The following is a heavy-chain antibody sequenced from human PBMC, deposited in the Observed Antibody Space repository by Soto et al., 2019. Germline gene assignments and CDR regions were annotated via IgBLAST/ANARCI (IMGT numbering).Heavy chain of an antibody. CDR3: VRAFVARGRGADYFEY. CDR2: VFYNGNT. V-gene: IGHV4-59*01. CDR1: GGSISSYY. J-gene: IGHJ4*02. D-gene: IGHD3-10*01. Sequence: VQLQESGPGLVKPSETLSLTCTVSGGSISSYYWNWIRQSPGKGLEWIGQVFYNGNTKYNPSLKRPATLFVDTSKKQFSLKLASVTAADTAVYYCVRAFVARGRGADYFEYWGQGILVPVSS.